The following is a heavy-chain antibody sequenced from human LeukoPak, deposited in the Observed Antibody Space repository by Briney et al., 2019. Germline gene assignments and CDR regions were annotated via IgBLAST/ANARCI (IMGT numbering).Heavy chain of an antibody. V-gene: IGHV3-23*01. Sequence: GGSLRLSCAASGFTFSSYAMSWVSQAPGKGLEWVSGISASGGSTYYADSVKGRFTISRDNSKNTLFLQMNSLRAEDTAVYYCAKKAWLHEVDYWGQGTLVTVSS. D-gene: IGHD5-24*01. CDR3: AKKAWLHEVDY. J-gene: IGHJ4*02. CDR2: ISASGGST. CDR1: GFTFSSYA.